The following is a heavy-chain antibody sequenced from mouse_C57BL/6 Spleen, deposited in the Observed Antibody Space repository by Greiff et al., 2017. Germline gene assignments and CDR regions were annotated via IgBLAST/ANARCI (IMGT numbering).Heavy chain of an antibody. CDR2: IYPGDGDT. D-gene: IGHD2-1*01. J-gene: IGHJ4*01. CDR3: ASGNPYYAMDD. CDR1: GYAFSSSW. V-gene: IGHV1-82*01. Sequence: QVQLKESGPELVKPGASVKISCKASGYAFSSSWMNWVKQRPGKGLEWIGRIYPGDGDTNYNGKFKGKATLTADKSSSTAYMQLSSLTSEDSAVYFCASGNPYYAMDDWGQGTSVTVSS.